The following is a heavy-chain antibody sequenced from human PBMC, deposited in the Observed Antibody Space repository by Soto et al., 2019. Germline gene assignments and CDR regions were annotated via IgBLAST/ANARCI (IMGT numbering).Heavy chain of an antibody. D-gene: IGHD2-2*01. CDR1: GGTFSSYT. Sequence: QVQLVQSGAEVKKPGSSVKVSCKASGGTFSSYTISWVRQAPGQGLEWMGRIIPILGIANYAQKFQGRVTITADKSTSTAYMELSSLRSEDTAVYYCARDLSCSSTCCPNWFDPWGQGTLVTVSS. J-gene: IGHJ5*02. CDR3: ARDLSCSSTCCPNWFDP. V-gene: IGHV1-69*08. CDR2: IIPILGIA.